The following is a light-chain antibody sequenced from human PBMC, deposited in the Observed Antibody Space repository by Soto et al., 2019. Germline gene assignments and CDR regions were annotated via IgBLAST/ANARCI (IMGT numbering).Light chain of an antibody. CDR3: QQGYSSPQT. Sequence: DIQLTQSPSFLSASVEDRVTISCRASYDISSSLAWYQQEPGKPPKLLIYDSSTLQTGVPSRFTGSGSGRKFTLTISGLQPEDSATYYCQQGYSSPQTFGQGTKLEIK. V-gene: IGKV1-9*01. J-gene: IGKJ2*01. CDR2: DSS. CDR1: YDISSS.